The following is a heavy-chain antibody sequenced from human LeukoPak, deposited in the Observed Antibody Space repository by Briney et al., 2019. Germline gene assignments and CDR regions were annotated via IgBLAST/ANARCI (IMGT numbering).Heavy chain of an antibody. CDR2: IIPIFDIA. D-gene: IGHD5-24*01. Sequence: SVKVSCKASGGAFSRYAISWVRQAPGQGLEWMGRIIPIFDIANYAQKFQGRVTITADKSTSTAYMELSSLRSEDTAVYYCAGGDGVDYWGQGTLVTVSS. V-gene: IGHV1-69*04. J-gene: IGHJ4*02. CDR1: GGAFSRYA. CDR3: AGGDGVDY.